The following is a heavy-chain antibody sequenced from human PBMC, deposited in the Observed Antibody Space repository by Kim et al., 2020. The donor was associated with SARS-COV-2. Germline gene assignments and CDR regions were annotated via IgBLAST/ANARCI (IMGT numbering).Heavy chain of an antibody. D-gene: IGHD5-12*01. CDR2: INHSGST. J-gene: IGHJ5*02. CDR3: ARGFSGHNWFDP. Sequence: SETLSLTCAVYGGSFSGYYWSWIRQPPGKGLEWIGEINHSGSTNYNPSLKSRVTISVDTSKNQFSLKLSSVTAADTAVYYCARGFSGHNWFDPWGQGTLVTVSS. V-gene: IGHV4-34*01. CDR1: GGSFSGYY.